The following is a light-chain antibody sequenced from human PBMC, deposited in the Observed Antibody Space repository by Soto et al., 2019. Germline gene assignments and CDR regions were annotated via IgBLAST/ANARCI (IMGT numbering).Light chain of an antibody. CDR2: AAS. Sequence: DIQLTQSPSFLSASVGDRVTITCRASQGINSFLAWYQQKPGKAPKLLISAASTLQSGVPSRFSGSGSGTEFTLTINSLQPEDFATYYCQQLNSYPRTFGQGTKLEIK. CDR1: QGINSF. J-gene: IGKJ2*01. V-gene: IGKV1-9*01. CDR3: QQLNSYPRT.